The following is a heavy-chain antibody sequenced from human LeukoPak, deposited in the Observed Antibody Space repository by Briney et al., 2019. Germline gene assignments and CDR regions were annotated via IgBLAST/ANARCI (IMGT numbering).Heavy chain of an antibody. V-gene: IGHV4-59*12. D-gene: IGHD6-6*01. CDR1: GGSLTSYY. J-gene: IGHJ6*03. Sequence: SETLSLTRIVSGGSLTSYYWSWLRPPPGKGLEWIGYVYYSGRTNYNPSLKSRVTMSVDTSQSQFSLKLSSVTGADTAVYYCARVGQLALSLDFYFMDVWGKGTTVAVSS. CDR2: VYYSGRT. CDR3: ARVGQLALSLDFYFMDV.